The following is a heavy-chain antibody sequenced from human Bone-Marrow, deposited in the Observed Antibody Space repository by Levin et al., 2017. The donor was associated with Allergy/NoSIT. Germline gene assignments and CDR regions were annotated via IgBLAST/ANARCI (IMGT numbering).Heavy chain of an antibody. V-gene: IGHV3-7*01. J-gene: IGHJ3*02. CDR2: IKQDGSEK. CDR3: ARDRGYSSSCSAFDI. CDR1: GFTFSSYW. Sequence: GGSLRLSCAASGFTFSSYWMSWVRQAPGKGLEWVANIKQDGSEKYYVDSVKGRFTISRDNAKNSLYLQMNSLRAEDTAVYYCARDRGYSSSCSAFDIWGQGTMVTVSS. D-gene: IGHD6-13*01.